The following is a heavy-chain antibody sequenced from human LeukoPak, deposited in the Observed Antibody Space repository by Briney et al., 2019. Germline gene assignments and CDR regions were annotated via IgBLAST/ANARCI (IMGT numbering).Heavy chain of an antibody. CDR2: ITTYNGNT. V-gene: IGHV1-18*01. J-gene: IGHJ4*02. CDR3: ARVTGRLDFWSGYYDLPRDY. Sequence: GASVKVSCKASGYTFTTYGISWVRQAPGQGLEWMGWITTYNGNTNYAQKLQGRVTMTRDMSTSTVYMELSSLRSEDTAVYYCARVTGRLDFWSGYYDLPRDYWGQGTLVTVSS. D-gene: IGHD3-3*01. CDR1: GYTFTTYG.